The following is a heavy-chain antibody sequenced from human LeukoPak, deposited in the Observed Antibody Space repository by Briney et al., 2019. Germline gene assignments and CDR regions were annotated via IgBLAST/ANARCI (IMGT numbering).Heavy chain of an antibody. CDR1: GYTFIGYY. J-gene: IGHJ4*02. CDR3: ARPLVYGAYI. Sequence: ASVKETFKGSGYTFIGYYTDWVRQAPGQGLEWMGWINTNSGGTNYAQKFQGRITMTRDTSISTAHMELSRLRSDDTAVYYCARPLVYGAYIWVERALVTVSS. CDR2: INTNSGGT. D-gene: IGHD4-17*01. V-gene: IGHV1-2*02.